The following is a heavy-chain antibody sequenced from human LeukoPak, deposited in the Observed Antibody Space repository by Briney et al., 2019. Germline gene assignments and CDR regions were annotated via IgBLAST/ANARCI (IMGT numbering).Heavy chain of an antibody. CDR1: GYTFTGYY. Sequence: ASVKVYGKASGYTFTGYYMHWVRQAPGQGLEWMGWINPNSGGTNYAQKFQGRVTMTRDTSISTAYMELSRLRSDDTAVYYCARGYCSGGSCYFIFDYWGQGTLVTVSS. V-gene: IGHV1-2*02. J-gene: IGHJ4*02. CDR2: INPNSGGT. D-gene: IGHD2-15*01. CDR3: ARGYCSGGSCYFIFDY.